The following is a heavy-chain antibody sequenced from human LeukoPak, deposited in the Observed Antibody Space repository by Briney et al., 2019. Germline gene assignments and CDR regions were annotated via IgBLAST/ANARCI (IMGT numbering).Heavy chain of an antibody. CDR3: AKPGYYCSSTSCYLDY. CDR2: ISGSGGST. Sequence: GESLKISCAASGFTFSSYAMSWVRQAPGKGLEWVSAISGSGGSTYYADSVKGRFTISRDNSKNTLYLQMNSLRAEDTAVYYCAKPGYYCSSTSCYLDYWGQGTLVTVSS. V-gene: IGHV3-23*01. CDR1: GFTFSSYA. J-gene: IGHJ4*02. D-gene: IGHD2-2*01.